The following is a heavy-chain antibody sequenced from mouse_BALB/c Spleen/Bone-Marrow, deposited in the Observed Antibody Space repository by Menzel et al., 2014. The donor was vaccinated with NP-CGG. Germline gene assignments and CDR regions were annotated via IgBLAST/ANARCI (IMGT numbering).Heavy chain of an antibody. D-gene: IGHD2-1*01. Sequence: QVQLQQSGAELVRPGTSVKVSCKASGYAFTNYLIEWVEQRPGQGLEWIGVINPGSGGTNYNEKFKGKATLTADKSSSTAYMQLSSLTSDDSAVYFCARELLYGNYSDYWGQGTTLTVSS. J-gene: IGHJ2*01. CDR1: GYAFTNYL. CDR3: ARELLYGNYSDY. V-gene: IGHV1-54*01. CDR2: INPGSGGT.